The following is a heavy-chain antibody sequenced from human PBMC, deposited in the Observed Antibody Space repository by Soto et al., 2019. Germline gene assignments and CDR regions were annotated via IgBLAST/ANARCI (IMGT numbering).Heavy chain of an antibody. CDR1: GYTFTSYG. D-gene: IGHD3-22*01. J-gene: IGHJ3*02. CDR2: ISAYNGNT. Sequence: ASVKVSCKASGYTFTSYGISWVRQAPGQGLEWMGWISAYNGNTNYAQKLQGRVTMTTDTSTSTAYMELRSLRSDDTAVYYCARDRSPRFTMIVVVIRAFDIGGDVTMVIV. CDR3: ARDRSPRFTMIVVVIRAFDI. V-gene: IGHV1-18*01.